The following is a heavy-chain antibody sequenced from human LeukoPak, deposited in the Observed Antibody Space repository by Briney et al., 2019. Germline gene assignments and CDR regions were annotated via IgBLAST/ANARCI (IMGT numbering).Heavy chain of an antibody. D-gene: IGHD1-26*01. CDR1: GGSFSGYY. CDR3: ARGPLPFIVGTKGLDY. J-gene: IGHJ4*02. V-gene: IGHV4-34*01. Sequence: NPSETLSLTCAVYGGSFSGYYWSWIRRPPGKGLEWIGEINHSGSTNYNPSLKSRVTISADTSKNQFSLKLSSVTAADTAVYYCARGPLPFIVGTKGLDYWGQGTLVTVSS. CDR2: INHSGST.